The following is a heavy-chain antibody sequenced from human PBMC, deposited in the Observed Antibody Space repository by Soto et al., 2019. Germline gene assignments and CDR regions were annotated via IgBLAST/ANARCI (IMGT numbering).Heavy chain of an antibody. CDR1: GGTFSSYS. J-gene: IGHJ6*02. D-gene: IGHD3-16*01. Sequence: QVPLVQSGAEVKTPGSSVKVSCKASGGTFSSYSINWVRQAPGQGLEWMGRLIPMFGTTDYAQRFQGRVTFTADESTNTASMEVTNLTSEDTAVYYCARAVVLTFTRYYDMDVWGQGTTVTVSS. CDR3: ARAVVLTFTRYYDMDV. V-gene: IGHV1-69*18. CDR2: LIPMFGTT.